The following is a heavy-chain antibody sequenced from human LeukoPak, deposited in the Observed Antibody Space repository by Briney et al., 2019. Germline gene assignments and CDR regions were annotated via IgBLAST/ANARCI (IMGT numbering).Heavy chain of an antibody. CDR1: GGTFSSYA. J-gene: IGHJ5*02. D-gene: IGHD6-19*01. CDR2: IIPIFGTA. CDR3: ARGRYSSGWYAA. V-gene: IGHV1-69*13. Sequence: SVKVSCKASGGTFSSYAISWVRQAPGQGLEWMGGIIPIFGTANYAQKFQGRVTITADESTSTAYMQLSSLRSEDTAVYYCARGRYSSGWYAAWGQGTLVTVSS.